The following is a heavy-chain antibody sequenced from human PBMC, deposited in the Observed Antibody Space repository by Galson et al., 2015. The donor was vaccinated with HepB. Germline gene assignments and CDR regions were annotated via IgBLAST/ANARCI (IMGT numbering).Heavy chain of an antibody. CDR1: GFTLSASG. V-gene: IGHV3-73*01. D-gene: IGHD4-17*01. Sequence: SLRLSCAASGFTLSASGMHWVRQASGKGLEWVGRIRSKANNYATAYAASVKGRFTVSRDDSENTAYLQMNSLKTEDTAVYYCTRKNGDWGPIDYWCQGTLVTVSS. J-gene: IGHJ4*02. CDR2: IRSKANNYAT. CDR3: TRKNGDWGPIDY.